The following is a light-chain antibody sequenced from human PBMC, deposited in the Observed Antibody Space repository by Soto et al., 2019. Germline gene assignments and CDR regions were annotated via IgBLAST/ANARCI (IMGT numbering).Light chain of an antibody. J-gene: IGLJ2*01. Sequence: QSVLTQPRSVSGSPGQSVTISFAGTSSDVGRYDYVSWYQHHPGKAPKPLIYDVNKWPSGVPDRFSGSKSGNTASLSISGLQAEDEADYYCCSKAGTSTAVFGGGTKVTVL. CDR2: DVN. V-gene: IGLV2-11*01. CDR1: SSDVGRYDY. CDR3: CSKAGTSTAV.